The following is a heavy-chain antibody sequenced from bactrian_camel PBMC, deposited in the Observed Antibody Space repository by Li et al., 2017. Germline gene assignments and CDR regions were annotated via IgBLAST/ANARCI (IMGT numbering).Heavy chain of an antibody. CDR2: IAIDGST. V-gene: IGHV3S53*01. J-gene: IGHJ6*01. Sequence: HVQLVESGGGSVQDGGSLRLSCAASGGAYSEHYLAWFRQAPGKEREGVATIAIDGSTTYADSVKDRFTISRDNSKNTLYLQMNSLKPEDTAIYYCAVCGSKASIAMAEAFLEADFAYWGQGTQVTVS. CDR3: AVCGSKASIAMAEAFLEADFAY. CDR1: GGAYSEHY. D-gene: IGHD4*01.